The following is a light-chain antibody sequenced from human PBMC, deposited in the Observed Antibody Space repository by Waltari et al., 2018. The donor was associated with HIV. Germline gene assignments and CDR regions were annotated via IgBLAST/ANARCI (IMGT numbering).Light chain of an antibody. CDR1: HTINTF. V-gene: IGKV1-39*01. CDR3: QQSYSSPWT. Sequence: DIQMTQFPSSLSASVGDRVTIACRTSHTINTFLNWYQKKPGRAPILLRYTASNLQSGCPSRFSGSGSGADFTLTISSLEPEDFATYYCQQSYSSPWTFGQGTKVEI. J-gene: IGKJ1*01. CDR2: TAS.